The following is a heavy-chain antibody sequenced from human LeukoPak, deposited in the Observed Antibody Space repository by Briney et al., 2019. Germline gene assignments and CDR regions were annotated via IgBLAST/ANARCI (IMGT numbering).Heavy chain of an antibody. Sequence: ASVKVSCKASGYTFSSYGITWVRQAPGQGLEWMGWISVYNGDTNYAQKVQSRDTMTTDTSTTTAYMELRSLRPDDTAVYYCARAGTSGWQPFDYWGQGTLVTVSS. CDR3: ARAGTSGWQPFDY. CDR1: GYTFSSYG. D-gene: IGHD6-19*01. J-gene: IGHJ4*02. V-gene: IGHV1-18*01. CDR2: ISVYNGDT.